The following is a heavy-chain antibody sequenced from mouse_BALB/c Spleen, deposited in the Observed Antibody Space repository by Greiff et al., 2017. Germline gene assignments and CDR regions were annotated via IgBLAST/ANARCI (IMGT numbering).Heavy chain of an antibody. Sequence: EVKLLESGPGLVKPSQSLSLTCTVTGYSITSDYAWNWIRQFPGNKLEWMGYISYSGSTSYNPSLKSRISITRDTSKNQFFLRLNSVTTEDTATYYCAREDLYGSSPFDYWGQGTTLTVSS. CDR2: ISYSGST. V-gene: IGHV3-2*02. CDR1: GYSITSDYA. CDR3: AREDLYGSSPFDY. D-gene: IGHD1-1*01. J-gene: IGHJ2*01.